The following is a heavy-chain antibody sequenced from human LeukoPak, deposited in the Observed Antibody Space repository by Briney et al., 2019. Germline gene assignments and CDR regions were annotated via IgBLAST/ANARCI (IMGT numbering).Heavy chain of an antibody. D-gene: IGHD4-23*01. CDR1: GGSISSSSYY. J-gene: IGHJ5*02. CDR2: IYYSGST. Sequence: PSETLSLTCTVSGGSISSSSYYWGWIPQPPGKGLEWIGSIYYSGSTYYNPSLKSRVTISVDTSKNQFSLKLSSVTAADTAVYYCARPRSLGCGNTYPGNQIWFDPWGQGTLVTVSS. CDR3: ARPRSLGCGNTYPGNQIWFDP. V-gene: IGHV4-39*01.